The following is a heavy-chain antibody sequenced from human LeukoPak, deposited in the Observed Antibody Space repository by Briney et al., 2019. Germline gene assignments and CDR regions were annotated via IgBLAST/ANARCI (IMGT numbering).Heavy chain of an antibody. Sequence: SETLSLTCAVSGYSISSDNYWVWIRQPPGQGLEWTGGIYHSGSTYYNPSLKSRVTMSVDTSKNQFSPKLSSVTAADTAVYYWARAPRDSSSSNYMRRFDYWGQGTLVTVSS. J-gene: IGHJ4*02. D-gene: IGHD3-22*01. V-gene: IGHV4-38-2*01. CDR1: GYSISSDNY. CDR2: IYHSGST. CDR3: ARAPRDSSSSNYMRRFDY.